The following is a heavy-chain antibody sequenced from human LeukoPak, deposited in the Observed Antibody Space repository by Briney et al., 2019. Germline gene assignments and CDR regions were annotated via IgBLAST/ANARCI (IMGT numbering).Heavy chain of an antibody. D-gene: IGHD2-2*01. CDR3: ARDRCSSTSCLYGMDV. Sequence: GGSLRLSCAASGFPFSGYGMHWVRQAPGKGLEWVAVIWYDGSNKYYVDSVKGRFTISRDNSKNTLFLQMNSLRAEDTAVYYCARDRCSSTSCLYGMDVWGQGTTVTVSS. CDR2: IWYDGSNK. V-gene: IGHV3-33*01. CDR1: GFPFSGYG. J-gene: IGHJ6*02.